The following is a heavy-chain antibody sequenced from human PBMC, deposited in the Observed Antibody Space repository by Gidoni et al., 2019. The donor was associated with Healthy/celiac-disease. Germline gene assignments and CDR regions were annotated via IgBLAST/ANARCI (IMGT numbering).Heavy chain of an antibody. J-gene: IGHJ6*02. Sequence: VESGGGLVKPGGSLRLSCAASGFTFSNAWMSWVRQAPGTGLEWVGRIKSKTDGETTDYAAPVKGRFTISRDDSKNTLYLQMNSLKTEDTAVYYCTTPGWVPAYWGMDVWGQGTTVTVSS. V-gene: IGHV3-15*01. D-gene: IGHD2-2*01. CDR3: TTPGWVPAYWGMDV. CDR2: IKSKTDGETT. CDR1: GFTFSNAW.